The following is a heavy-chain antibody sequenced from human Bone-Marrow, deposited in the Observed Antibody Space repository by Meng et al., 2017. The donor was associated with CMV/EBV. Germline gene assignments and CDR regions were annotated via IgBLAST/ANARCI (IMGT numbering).Heavy chain of an antibody. D-gene: IGHD3-9*01. CDR3: AKDMGYFDLYYYGMDV. V-gene: IGHV3-9*01. Sequence: GGSLRLSCAASGFTISDNYTSWIRQAPGKGLEWVSGISWNSGSIGYADSVKGRFTISRDNAKNSLYLQMNSLRAEDTALYYCAKDMGYFDLYYYGMDVWGQGTTVTVSS. CDR1: GFTISDNY. CDR2: ISWNSGSI. J-gene: IGHJ6*02.